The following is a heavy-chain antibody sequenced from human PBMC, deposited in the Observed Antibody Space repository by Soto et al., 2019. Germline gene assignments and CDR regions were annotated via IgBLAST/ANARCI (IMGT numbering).Heavy chain of an antibody. CDR2: IYYSGST. CDR3: AGQLDYYDSSSYPHYFDC. D-gene: IGHD3-22*01. Sequence: SETLSLTCTVSGGSISSSSYYWVWIRQPPGKGLEWIGGIYYSGSTYYNQSLKRRVTISVDTSKNQFSLKLTSVPAADRPVYYCAGQLDYYDSSSYPHYFDCWGQGTLVTVSS. J-gene: IGHJ4*02. V-gene: IGHV4-39*01. CDR1: GGSISSSSYY.